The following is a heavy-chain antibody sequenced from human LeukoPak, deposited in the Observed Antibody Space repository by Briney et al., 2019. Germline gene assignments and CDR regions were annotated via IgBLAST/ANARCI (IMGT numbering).Heavy chain of an antibody. V-gene: IGHV3-43*02. Sequence: GGSLRLSCAASGFTFDEYAIHWVRQAPGKGLEWVSLISGDGVRTFYTDSVKGRFTISRDNSKNSLYLQMNGLRTEDTALYYCAKDLTSVYDAFNIWGQGTMVTVSS. J-gene: IGHJ3*02. CDR3: AKDLTSVYDAFNI. CDR1: GFTFDEYA. CDR2: ISGDGVRT.